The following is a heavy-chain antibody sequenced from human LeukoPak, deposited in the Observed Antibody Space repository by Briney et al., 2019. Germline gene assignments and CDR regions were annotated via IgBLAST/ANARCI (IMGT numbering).Heavy chain of an antibody. J-gene: IGHJ4*02. CDR3: AKGATGGSGSDY. CDR1: GFIFSSYG. D-gene: IGHD3-10*01. V-gene: IGHV3-30*18. CDR2: ILFDGSSE. Sequence: GGSLRLSCAASGFIFSSYGMHWVRQAPGKGLEWVAAILFDGSSEYYADSVKGRFTVSRDNSKNTLYLQMNSLRVEDTAVYYCAKGATGGSGSDYWGQGTLVSVSS.